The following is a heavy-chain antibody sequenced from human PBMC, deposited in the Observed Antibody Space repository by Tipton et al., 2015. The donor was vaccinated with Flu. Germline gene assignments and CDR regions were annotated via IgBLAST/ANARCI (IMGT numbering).Heavy chain of an antibody. D-gene: IGHD3-10*01. V-gene: IGHV1-69*06. Sequence: QLVQSGAEVKKPGSSVKVSCKASGGTFSSYAISRVRQAPGQGLEWMGGIIPIFGTANYAQKFQGRVTITADKSTSTAYMELSSLRSEDTAVYYCARDGVYGSGSYFPEGNDAFDIWGQGTMVTVSS. CDR2: IIPIFGTA. CDR1: GGTFSSYA. J-gene: IGHJ3*02. CDR3: ARDGVYGSGSYFPEGNDAFDI.